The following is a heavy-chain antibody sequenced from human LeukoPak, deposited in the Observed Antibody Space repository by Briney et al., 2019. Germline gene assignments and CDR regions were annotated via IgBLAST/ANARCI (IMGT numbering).Heavy chain of an antibody. V-gene: IGHV1-2*02. Sequence: ASVKVSCKASGYTFTGYYMHWVRQAPGQGLEWMGWINPNSGGTNYAQKFQGRVTMTRDTSFSTAYMELSRLRSDDTAVYYCARDLRTVRLGFYWGQGTLVTVSS. D-gene: IGHD4-17*01. J-gene: IGHJ4*02. CDR3: ARDLRTVRLGFY. CDR1: GYTFTGYY. CDR2: INPNSGGT.